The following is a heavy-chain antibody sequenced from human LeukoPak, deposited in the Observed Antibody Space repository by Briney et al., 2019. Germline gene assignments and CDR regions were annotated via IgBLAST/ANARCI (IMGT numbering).Heavy chain of an antibody. CDR1: GFTFSSYA. J-gene: IGHJ4*02. V-gene: IGHV3-23*01. CDR2: ISGSGGST. D-gene: IGHD1-26*01. CDR3: AKPSARGELPQSPLDY. Sequence: GGSLRLSCAASGFTFSSYAMSWVRQAPGKGLEWVSAISGSGGSTYYADSVKGRFTISRDNSKNTLYLQMNSLRAEDTAVYYCAKPSARGELPQSPLDYWGQGTLVTVSS.